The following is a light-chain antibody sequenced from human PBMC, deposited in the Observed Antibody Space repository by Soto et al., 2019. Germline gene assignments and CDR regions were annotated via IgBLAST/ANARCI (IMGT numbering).Light chain of an antibody. CDR1: QSVGSD. CDR3: YQYDTSPWT. J-gene: IGKJ1*01. CDR2: DAS. V-gene: IGKV3D-15*02. Sequence: EIVMTQSPATLSVSPGERATLSCRASQSVGSDLAWYQQKPGQAPRLVVYDASTRATGIPDRFRGSGSGTDFTLTISRLEPEDFAVYYCYQYDTSPWTFGQGTKVDIK.